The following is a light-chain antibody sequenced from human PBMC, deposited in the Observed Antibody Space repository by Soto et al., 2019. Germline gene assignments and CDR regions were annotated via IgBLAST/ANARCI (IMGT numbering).Light chain of an antibody. CDR1: QSVNNY. Sequence: EIVLTQSPATLSLSPGERATLSYMASQSVNNYLAWYQQKPGQTPRLLIYDASKRATGTPARFTGRGSGTDFTLTISSLEPEDFAVYYCHQRFSWPLPFGGGTKVDIK. J-gene: IGKJ4*01. CDR3: HQRFSWPLP. CDR2: DAS. V-gene: IGKV3-11*01.